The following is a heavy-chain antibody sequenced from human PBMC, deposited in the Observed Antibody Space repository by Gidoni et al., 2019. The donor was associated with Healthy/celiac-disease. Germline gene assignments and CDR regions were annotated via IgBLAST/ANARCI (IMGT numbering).Heavy chain of an antibody. CDR3: SRDLDDSSGYYLNNDWYFDL. CDR1: GCPFSDYH. D-gene: IGHD3-22*01. Sequence: VQLVESGGGLVKPGGSLRLSCAASGCPFSDYHMRWIRQAPGKGLEWVSYISSSGSTIYYADSVKGRFTIARDNAKNSLYLQMNSLRAEDTAVYYCSRDLDDSSGYYLNNDWYFDLWGRGTLVTVSS. CDR2: ISSSGSTI. J-gene: IGHJ2*01. V-gene: IGHV3-11*01.